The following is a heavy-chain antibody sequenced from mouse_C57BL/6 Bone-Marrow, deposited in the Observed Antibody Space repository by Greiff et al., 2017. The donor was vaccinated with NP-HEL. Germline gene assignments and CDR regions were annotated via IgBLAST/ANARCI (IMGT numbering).Heavy chain of an antibody. CDR1: GYTFTDYY. CDR3: ARDYYGNSLYFDD. CDR2: INPNNGGT. J-gene: IGHJ2*01. Sequence: EVQLQQSGPELVKPGASVKISCKASGYTFTDYYMNWVHQSHGKNLEWIGDINPNNGGTSYNQKFKGKATITVDKSSSTPYRELRSLTSEDSAVYYCARDYYGNSLYFDDWGKGTTVTVAS. D-gene: IGHD1-1*01. V-gene: IGHV1-26*01.